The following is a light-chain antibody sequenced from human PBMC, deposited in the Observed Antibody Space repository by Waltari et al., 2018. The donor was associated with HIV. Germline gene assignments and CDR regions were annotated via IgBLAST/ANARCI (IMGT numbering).Light chain of an antibody. CDR2: DVT. V-gene: IGLV2-11*01. CDR1: SGDVGGYNY. Sequence: QSALTQPRSVSGSPGQPVTISCTGSSGDVGGYNYVSWYQHHPGKAPRLRIYDVTQRPAGFPERFSGSKSGNTACLTSSGLQSEDEADYYCCSYAGSYTLIFGGGTQLTVL. CDR3: CSYAGSYTLI. J-gene: IGLJ2*01.